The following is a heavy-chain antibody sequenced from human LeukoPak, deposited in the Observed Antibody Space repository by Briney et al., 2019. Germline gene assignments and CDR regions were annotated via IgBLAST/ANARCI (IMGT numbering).Heavy chain of an antibody. CDR2: IYYSGST. CDR3: ARHNYGDYETEYFQH. Sequence: PSETLSLTCSVSGGSISSSSYYWSWIRQPPGKGLEWIGYIYYSGSTNYNPSLKSRVTISVDTSKNQFSLKLSSVTAADTAVYYCARHNYGDYETEYFQHWGQGTLVTVSS. J-gene: IGHJ1*01. CDR1: GGSISSSSYY. D-gene: IGHD4-17*01. V-gene: IGHV4-61*05.